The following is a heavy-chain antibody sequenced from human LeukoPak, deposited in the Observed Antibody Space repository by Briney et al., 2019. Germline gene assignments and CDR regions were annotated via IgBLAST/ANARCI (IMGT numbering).Heavy chain of an antibody. V-gene: IGHV4-59*01. CDR1: GGSISSYY. CDR2: IYYSGST. Sequence: PSETLSLTCTVSGGSISSYYWSWIRQPPGKGLEWIGYIYYSGSTNYNPSLKSRVTISVDTSKNQFSLKLSSVTAADTAVYYCARGATWFGGPLDYWGQGTLVTVSS. CDR3: ARGATWFGGPLDY. D-gene: IGHD3-10*01. J-gene: IGHJ4*02.